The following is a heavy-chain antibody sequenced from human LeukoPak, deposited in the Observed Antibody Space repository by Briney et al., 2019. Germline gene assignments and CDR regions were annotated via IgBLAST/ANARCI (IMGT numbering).Heavy chain of an antibody. CDR3: ARDRELVTPGAFDI. Sequence: PSETLSLTCTVSGGSISSYYWSWIRQPAGKGLEWIGRIYTSGSTNYNPSLKSRVTISVDTSKNQFSLKLSSVTAADTAVYYCARDRELVTPGAFDIWGQGTMVTVSS. D-gene: IGHD1-26*01. V-gene: IGHV4-4*07. CDR2: IYTSGST. J-gene: IGHJ3*02. CDR1: GGSISSYY.